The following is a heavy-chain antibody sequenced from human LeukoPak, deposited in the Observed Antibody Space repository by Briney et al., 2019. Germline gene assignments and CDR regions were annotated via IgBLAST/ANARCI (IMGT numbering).Heavy chain of an antibody. CDR3: ARSPSGQLDY. CDR1: GYTFTSYY. J-gene: IGHJ4*02. D-gene: IGHD1-1*01. CDR2: INPNNGGT. V-gene: IGHV1-2*02. Sequence: ASVKVSCKTSGYTFTSYYIRWVRQAPGQGLECMGWINPNNGGTTYAQNFQGRVSMTRDTSISTAYMELSGLRSDDTAVYYCARSPSGQLDYWGRGTLVTVSS.